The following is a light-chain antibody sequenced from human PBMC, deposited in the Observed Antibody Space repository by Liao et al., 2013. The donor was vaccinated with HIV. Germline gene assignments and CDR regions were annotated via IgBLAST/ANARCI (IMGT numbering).Light chain of an antibody. CDR1: KLGAKY. V-gene: IGLV3-1*01. J-gene: IGLJ1*01. Sequence: SYVVTQSPSVSVSPGQTASITCSGDKLGAKYACWYQQKPGQSPVLVIYQDTKRPSGIPERFSGSNSGNTATLTISGTQTLDEADYYCQVWDRSSDQYVFGIGTKVTVL. CDR3: QVWDRSSDQYV. CDR2: QDT.